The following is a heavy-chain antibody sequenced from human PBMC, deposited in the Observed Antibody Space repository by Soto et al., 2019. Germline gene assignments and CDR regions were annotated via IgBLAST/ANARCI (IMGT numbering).Heavy chain of an antibody. CDR3: ARGGRYCSGGSCYSSPPNAFDI. D-gene: IGHD2-15*01. CDR2: IGTAGDT. CDR1: GFTFSSYD. V-gene: IGHV3-13*01. Sequence: GGSLRLSCAASGFTFSSYDMHWVRQATGKGLEWVSAIGTAGDTYYPGSVKGRFTISRENARNSLYLQMNSLRAGDTAVYYCARGGRYCSGGSCYSSPPNAFDIWGQGTMVTVSS. J-gene: IGHJ3*02.